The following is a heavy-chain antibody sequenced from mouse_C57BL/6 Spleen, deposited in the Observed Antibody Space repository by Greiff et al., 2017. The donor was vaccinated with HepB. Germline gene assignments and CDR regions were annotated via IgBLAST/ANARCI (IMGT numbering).Heavy chain of an antibody. CDR3: ARETRLRWYFDV. Sequence: QVQLQQSGAELVKPGASVKISCKASGYAFSSYWMNWVKQRPGKGLEWIGQIYPGDGDTNYNGKFKGKATLTADKSSSTAYMQLSSLTSEDSAVYFCARETRLRWYFDVWGTGTTVTVSS. D-gene: IGHD1-2*01. CDR2: IYPGDGDT. V-gene: IGHV1-80*01. CDR1: GYAFSSYW. J-gene: IGHJ1*03.